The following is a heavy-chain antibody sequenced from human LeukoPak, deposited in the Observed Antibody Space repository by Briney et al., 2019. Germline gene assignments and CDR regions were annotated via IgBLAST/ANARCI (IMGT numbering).Heavy chain of an antibody. D-gene: IGHD3-22*01. CDR3: ARGLMGGYPRFDY. V-gene: IGHV3-13*01. Sequence: WGSLRLSCAASGFTFSVYDMHWVRQATGKGLEWVSAIGSPGDTYYPGSVKGRFTISRDNAKNSFYLQMNSLRAEDTALYYCARGLMGGYPRFDYWGQGTLVTVSS. CDR2: IGSPGDT. J-gene: IGHJ4*02. CDR1: GFTFSVYD.